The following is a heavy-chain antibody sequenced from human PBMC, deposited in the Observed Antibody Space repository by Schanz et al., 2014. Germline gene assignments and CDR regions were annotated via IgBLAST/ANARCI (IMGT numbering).Heavy chain of an antibody. CDR2: ISGSGGNT. CDR1: GFTFSSYA. Sequence: ESGGGLVQPGGSLRLSCAASGFTFSSYAMSWVRQAPGKGLEWVSAISGSGGNTYYADSVKGRFTISRDNSKNTVYIQMNSLRAEDTAVYYCARGGPAYYFDDWGQGTLVTVSS. CDR3: ARGGPAYYFDD. V-gene: IGHV3-23*01. J-gene: IGHJ4*02.